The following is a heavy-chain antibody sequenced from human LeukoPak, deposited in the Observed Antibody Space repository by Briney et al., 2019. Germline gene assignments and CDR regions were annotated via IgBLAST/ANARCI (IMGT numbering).Heavy chain of an antibody. CDR3: AKSPDYGDYESYFDY. Sequence: GGSLRLSCAASGFTFSSYAMSWVRQAPGKGLEWVSSISGSGGSTYYADSVKGRFTISRDNSKNTLYLQMNSLRAEDTAVYYCAKSPDYGDYESYFDYWGQGTLVTVSS. V-gene: IGHV3-23*01. CDR1: GFTFSSYA. D-gene: IGHD4-17*01. J-gene: IGHJ4*02. CDR2: ISGSGGST.